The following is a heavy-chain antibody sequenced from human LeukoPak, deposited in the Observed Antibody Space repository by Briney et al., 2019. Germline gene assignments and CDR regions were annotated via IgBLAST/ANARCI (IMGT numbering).Heavy chain of an antibody. CDR2: ISGSGGST. J-gene: IGHJ6*02. CDR1: GFTFSSYA. Sequence: GGSLRLSCAASGFTFSSYAMSWVRQAPGKGLEWVSAISGSGGSTYYADSVKGRFTISRGNSKNTLYLQMNSLRAEDTAVYYCEGVGYYYGMDVWGQGTTVTVSS. D-gene: IGHD2-15*01. CDR3: EGVGYYYGMDV. V-gene: IGHV3-23*01.